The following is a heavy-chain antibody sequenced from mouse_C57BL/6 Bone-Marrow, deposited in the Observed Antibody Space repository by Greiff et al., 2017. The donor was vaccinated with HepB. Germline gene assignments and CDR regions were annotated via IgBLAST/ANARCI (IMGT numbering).Heavy chain of an antibody. CDR3: ARVKNSLYAMDY. J-gene: IGHJ4*01. Sequence: EVQLVESGGGLVKPGGSLKLSCAASGFTFSSYAMSWVRQTPEKRLEWVATISDGGSYTYYPDNVKGRFTISRDNAKNNLYLQMSHLKSEATAMYYCARVKNSLYAMDYWGQGTAVTVSS. CDR2: ISDGGSYT. V-gene: IGHV5-4*01. CDR1: GFTFSSYA.